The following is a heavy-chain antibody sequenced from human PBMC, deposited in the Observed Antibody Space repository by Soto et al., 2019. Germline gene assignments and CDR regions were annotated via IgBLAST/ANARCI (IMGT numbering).Heavy chain of an antibody. J-gene: IGHJ4*02. CDR2: IIPIFGTA. Sequence: GASVKVSCKASGGTFSSYAISWVRQAPGQGLEWMGGIIPIFGTANYAQKFQGRVTITADESTSTAYMELSNLRSEDTAVYYCARARRDGYNYGRWGQGTLVTVSS. V-gene: IGHV1-69*13. CDR3: ARARRDGYNYGR. CDR1: GGTFSSYA. D-gene: IGHD5-12*01.